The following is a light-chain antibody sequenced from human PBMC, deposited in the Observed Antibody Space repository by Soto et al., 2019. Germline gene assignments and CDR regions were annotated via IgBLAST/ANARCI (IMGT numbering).Light chain of an antibody. CDR1: QSLSSN. CDR2: NIL. CDR3: QHYSNWPPRYS. Sequence: IMLTQSPGTLSVSPGERASLSCRASQSLSSNVAWYQQKPGQAPRLLIYNILTRATGIPARFSGSGSGTEFTLTISSLQSEDFAVYFCQHYSNWPPRYSFGQGTKVDMK. V-gene: IGKV3-15*01. J-gene: IGKJ2*01.